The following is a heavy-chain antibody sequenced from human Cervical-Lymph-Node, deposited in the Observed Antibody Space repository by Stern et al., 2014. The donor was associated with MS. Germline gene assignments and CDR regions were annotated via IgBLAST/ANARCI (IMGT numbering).Heavy chain of an antibody. CDR1: GFTFSSYS. CDR2: ISSSSSYI. Sequence: VQLVQSGGGLVKPGGSLRLSCAASGFTFSSYSMNWVRQAPGKGLEWVSSISSSSSYIYYADSVKGRFTISRDNAKNSLYLQMNSLRAEDTAVYYCARLLWFGELRSSFDPWGQGTLVTVSS. J-gene: IGHJ5*02. D-gene: IGHD3-10*01. V-gene: IGHV3-21*01. CDR3: ARLLWFGELRSSFDP.